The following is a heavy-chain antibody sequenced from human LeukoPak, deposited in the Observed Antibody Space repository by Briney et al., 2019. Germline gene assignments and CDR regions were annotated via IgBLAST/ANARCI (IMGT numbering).Heavy chain of an antibody. D-gene: IGHD3-10*01. CDR3: ARGGALYYYGSARLDY. J-gene: IGHJ4*02. CDR2: INHSGST. Sequence: INHSGSTNYTPSLESRGAISVDTSKKQFSLKLRSVTAADTAVYYCARGGALYYYGSARLDYWGQGTLVTVSS. V-gene: IGHV4-34*01.